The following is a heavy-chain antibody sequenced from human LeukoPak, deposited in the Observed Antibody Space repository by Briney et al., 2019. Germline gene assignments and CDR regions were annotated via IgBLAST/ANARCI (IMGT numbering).Heavy chain of an antibody. V-gene: IGHV3-23*01. CDR1: GFTFSNYA. CDR2: VTASARRT. D-gene: IGHD3-22*01. Sequence: VGSLRLSCEASGFTFSNYAMSWVRQAPGRGLEGVSTVTASARRTYYAASVQGRFTISRDNSNNPLFLQVNSLRADDTAVYHCAKWGFSDRSGANFHSWGQGTLVTVSS. CDR3: AKWGFSDRSGANFHS. J-gene: IGHJ4*02.